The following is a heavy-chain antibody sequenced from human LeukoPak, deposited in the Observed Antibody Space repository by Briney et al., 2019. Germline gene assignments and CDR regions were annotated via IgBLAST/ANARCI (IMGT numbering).Heavy chain of an antibody. CDR3: ARDNRDGYVDY. V-gene: IGHV4-59*01. CDR2: IYYSGST. J-gene: IGHJ4*02. Sequence: SETLSLTCTVSGGSISSYYWSWIRQPPGKGLEWIGYIYYSGSTNYNPSLKSRVTISVDTSKNQFSLKLSSVTAADTAVYYCARDNRDGYVDYWGQGTLVTVSS. CDR1: GGSISSYY. D-gene: IGHD5-24*01.